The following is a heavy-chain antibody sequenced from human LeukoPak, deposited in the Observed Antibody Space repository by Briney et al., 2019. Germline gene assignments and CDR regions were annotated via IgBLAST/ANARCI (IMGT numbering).Heavy chain of an antibody. CDR3: ARRGSTTQPFDY. D-gene: IGHD1-1*01. Sequence: PSETLSLTCAVYGGSFSGYYWSWIRQPPGKGLEWIGEINHSGSTNYNPSLKSRVTISVDTSKNQFSLKLSSVTAADTAVYYCARRGSTTQPFDYWGQGTLVTVSS. CDR2: INHSGST. J-gene: IGHJ4*02. CDR1: GGSFSGYY. V-gene: IGHV4-34*01.